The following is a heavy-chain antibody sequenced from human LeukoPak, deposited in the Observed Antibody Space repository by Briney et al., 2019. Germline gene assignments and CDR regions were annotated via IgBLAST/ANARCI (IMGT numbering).Heavy chain of an antibody. CDR3: ARDITGSFDY. J-gene: IGHJ4*02. CDR2: IYYSGST. V-gene: IGHV4-39*07. CDR1: GDSISSSSYY. D-gene: IGHD1-14*01. Sequence: SETLSLTCTVSGDSISSSSYYWGWIRQPPGKGLEWIGSIYYSGSTYYNPSLRSRVTISVDTSKNQFSLKLSSVTAADTAVYYCARDITGSFDYWGQGNLVTVSS.